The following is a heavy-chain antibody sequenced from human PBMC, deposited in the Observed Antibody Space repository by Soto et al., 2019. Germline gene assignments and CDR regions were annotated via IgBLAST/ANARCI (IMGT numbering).Heavy chain of an antibody. CDR1: GFSFTSYE. Sequence: GGSLRLSCAASGFSFTSYEMNWVRQAPGKGLEWVSYISNTGDTIYYADSVKGRFTISRDNAKNSLSLQMNSLRAEDTAVYYCARESGYIRFDYWGQETLVTVSS. V-gene: IGHV3-48*03. CDR2: ISNTGDTI. D-gene: IGHD5-12*01. CDR3: ARESGYIRFDY. J-gene: IGHJ4*02.